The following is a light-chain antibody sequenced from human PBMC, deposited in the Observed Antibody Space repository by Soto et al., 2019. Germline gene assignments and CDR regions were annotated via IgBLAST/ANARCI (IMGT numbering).Light chain of an antibody. CDR2: DVS. CDR3: SSYTSSSPYV. Sequence: QSVLTQPASVCGSPGQSITISCTGTSSDVGGYNYVSWYQQHPGKAPKLMIYDVSNRPSGVSNRFSGSKSGNTASLTISGLQAEDEADYYCSSYTSSSPYVFGTGTNVTVL. J-gene: IGLJ1*01. CDR1: SSDVGGYNY. V-gene: IGLV2-14*01.